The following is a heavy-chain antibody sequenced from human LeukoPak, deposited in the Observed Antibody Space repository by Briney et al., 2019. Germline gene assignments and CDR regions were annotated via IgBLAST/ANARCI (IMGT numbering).Heavy chain of an antibody. J-gene: IGHJ4*02. D-gene: IGHD6-13*01. CDR3: AKDLGPMVPFDY. CDR1: GFTFSGYG. CDR2: ISYDGSNK. Sequence: GGSLRLSCAASGFTFSGYGMHWVRQAPGKGLEWVAVISYDGSNKYYADSVKGRFTISRDNSKNTLYLQMNSLRAEDTAVYYCAKDLGPMVPFDYWGQGTLVTVSS. V-gene: IGHV3-30*18.